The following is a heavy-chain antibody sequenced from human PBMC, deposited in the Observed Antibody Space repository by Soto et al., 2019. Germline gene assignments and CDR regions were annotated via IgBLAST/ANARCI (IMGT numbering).Heavy chain of an antibody. CDR2: ISSSGSTI. CDR3: ARDPKYSSSWGDYYYYGMDV. J-gene: IGHJ6*02. D-gene: IGHD6-13*01. CDR1: GFTFSDYY. Sequence: QVQLVESGGGLVKHGGSLRLSCAASGFTFSDYYMSWIRQAPGKGLEWVSYISSSGSTIYYADSVKGRFTISRDNAKNSLYLQMNSLRAEDTAVYYCARDPKYSSSWGDYYYYGMDVWGQGTTVTVSS. V-gene: IGHV3-11*01.